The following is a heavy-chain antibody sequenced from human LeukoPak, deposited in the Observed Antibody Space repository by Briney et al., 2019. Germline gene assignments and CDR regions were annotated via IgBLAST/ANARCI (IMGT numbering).Heavy chain of an antibody. Sequence: GESLKISCKGCGYSFTSYWIGWVRQMPGKGLEWMGIIYPGDSNTRYSPSFQGQVTISADKSISTAYLQWSSLKASDTAMYYCARHSGSYLFGYYGSGSDYYMDVWGKGTTVTISS. J-gene: IGHJ6*03. CDR3: ARHSGSYLFGYYGSGSDYYMDV. CDR2: IYPGDSNT. V-gene: IGHV5-51*01. D-gene: IGHD3-10*01. CDR1: GYSFTSYW.